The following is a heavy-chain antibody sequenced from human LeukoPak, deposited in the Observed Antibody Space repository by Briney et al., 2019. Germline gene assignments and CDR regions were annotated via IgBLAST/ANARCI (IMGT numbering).Heavy chain of an antibody. V-gene: IGHV3-23*01. CDR2: ISGSGGST. D-gene: IGHD3-10*01. Sequence: PGGSLRLSCAASGFTFSSYARSWVRQAPGKGLEWVSAISGSGGSTYYADSVKGRFTISRDNSKNTLYLQMNSPRAEDTAVYYCAKDEEGGSGSYYNKADYFDYWGQGTLVTVSS. J-gene: IGHJ4*02. CDR3: AKDEEGGSGSYYNKADYFDY. CDR1: GFTFSSYA.